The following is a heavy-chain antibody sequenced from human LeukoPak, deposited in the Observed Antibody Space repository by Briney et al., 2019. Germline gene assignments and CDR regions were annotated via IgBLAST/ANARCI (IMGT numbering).Heavy chain of an antibody. D-gene: IGHD2-15*01. CDR1: GFTFSSYA. J-gene: IGHJ4*02. V-gene: IGHV3-30*04. Sequence: GGSLRLSCAASGFTFSSYAMHWVRQAPGKGLEWVAVISYDGSNKYYADSVKGRFTISRDNSKNTLYLQMNSLRAEDTAVYYCVRVAAGYWGQGTLVTVSS. CDR2: ISYDGSNK. CDR3: VRVAAGY.